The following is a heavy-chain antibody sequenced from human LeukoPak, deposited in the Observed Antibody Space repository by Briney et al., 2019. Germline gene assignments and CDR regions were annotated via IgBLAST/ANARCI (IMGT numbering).Heavy chain of an antibody. V-gene: IGHV1-18*01. CDR2: ISTHNDNT. J-gene: IGHJ4*02. Sequence: GASVKVSCMASGYTLTSYDYGISWVRQAPGQGPEWMAWISTHNDNTIYAQKFQGRVTMTTDTSTSTVYMELRSLRSDDTAVYYCTRDERGYFDYWGQGTLVTVSS. CDR3: TRDERGYFDY. D-gene: IGHD3-16*01. CDR1: GYTLTSYDYG.